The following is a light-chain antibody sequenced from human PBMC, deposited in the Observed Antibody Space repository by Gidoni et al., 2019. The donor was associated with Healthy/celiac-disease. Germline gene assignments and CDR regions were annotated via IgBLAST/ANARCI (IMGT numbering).Light chain of an antibody. J-gene: IGLJ1*01. V-gene: IGLV3-1*01. CDR1: KLGDKY. Sequence: SYEVTQPPSVSVSPGQTASITCSGDKLGDKYACWYQQKPGQSPVLVIYQDSKRPSGIPERFSGSNSGNTATLTISGTQAMDEADYYCQAWDSSTASFGTGTKVTVL. CDR3: QAWDSSTAS. CDR2: QDS.